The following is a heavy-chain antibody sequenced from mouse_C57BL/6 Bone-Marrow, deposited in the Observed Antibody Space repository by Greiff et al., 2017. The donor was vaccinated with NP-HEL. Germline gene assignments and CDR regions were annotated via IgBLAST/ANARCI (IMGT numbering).Heavy chain of an antibody. Sequence: EVKVEESGGGLVKPGGSLKLSCAASGFTFSSYAMSWVRQTPEKRLEWVATISDGGSYTYYPDNVKGRFTISRDNAKNNLYLQMSHLKSEDTAMYYCARERIYYGSSFAYWGQGTLVTVSA. CDR1: GFTFSSYA. V-gene: IGHV5-4*01. CDR2: ISDGGSYT. D-gene: IGHD1-1*01. J-gene: IGHJ3*01. CDR3: ARERIYYGSSFAY.